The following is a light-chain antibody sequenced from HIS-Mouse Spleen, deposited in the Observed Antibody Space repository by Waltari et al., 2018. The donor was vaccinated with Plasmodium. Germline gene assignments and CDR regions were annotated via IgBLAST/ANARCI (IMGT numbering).Light chain of an antibody. CDR2: DVS. CDR1: SRDVGGSNY. Sequence: QSALTQPATVSGSPGQSITISCTGTSRDVGGSNYVSWYQQHPGKTPKLMIYDVSNRPSGVSNRFSGSKSGNTASLTISGLQAEDEADYYCSSYTSSSTLVFGGGTKLTVL. J-gene: IGLJ2*01. V-gene: IGLV2-14*03. CDR3: SSYTSSSTLV.